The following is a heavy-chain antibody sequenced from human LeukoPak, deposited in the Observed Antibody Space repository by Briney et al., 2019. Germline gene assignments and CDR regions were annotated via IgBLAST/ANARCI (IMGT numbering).Heavy chain of an antibody. CDR2: IKPNSGGT. J-gene: IGHJ4*02. CDR3: ALVALATTYYFDY. D-gene: IGHD1-26*01. CDR1: GYTFTGYY. Sequence: ASVTVSCTPSGYTFTGYYMHWMRQAPGQGREWRGWIKPNSGGTNYAQKFQGRVTMTRHTSISTAYMELSRLRSDDTAVYYCALVALATTYYFDYWGQGTLVTVSS. V-gene: IGHV1-2*02.